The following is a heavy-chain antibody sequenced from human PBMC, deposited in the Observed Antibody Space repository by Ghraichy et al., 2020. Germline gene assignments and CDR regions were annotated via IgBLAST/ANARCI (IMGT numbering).Heavy chain of an antibody. J-gene: IGHJ4*02. CDR1: GFTFSDYG. V-gene: IGHV3-30*03. Sequence: GGSLRLSCAASGFTFSDYGMQWVRQAPGKGLEWVAVISYDGSNKYYADSVKGRFTISRDNSKNTLYLQMSSLRAEDTAVYYCAGRGSSDWYSLDYWGQGTLVTVSS. D-gene: IGHD6-19*01. CDR2: ISYDGSNK. CDR3: AGRGSSDWYSLDY.